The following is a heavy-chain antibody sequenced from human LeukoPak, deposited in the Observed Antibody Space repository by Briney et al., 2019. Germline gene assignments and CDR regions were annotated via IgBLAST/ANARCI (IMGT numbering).Heavy chain of an antibody. CDR1: GFTFSSYA. CDR2: ISGSGGST. V-gene: IGHV3-23*01. CDR3: AKEGGSSWYSHYYYMDV. Sequence: PGGSLRLSCAASGFTFSSYAMSWVRQAPGKGLEWVSAISGSGGSTYYADSVKGRFTISRDNSKNTLYLQMNSLRAEDTAVYYCAKEGGSSWYSHYYYMDVWGKGTTVTVSS. D-gene: IGHD6-13*01. J-gene: IGHJ6*03.